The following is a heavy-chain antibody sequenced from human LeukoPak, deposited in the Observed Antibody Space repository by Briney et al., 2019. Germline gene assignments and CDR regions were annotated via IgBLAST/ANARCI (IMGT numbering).Heavy chain of an antibody. CDR1: GFTFSSFW. J-gene: IGHJ4*02. CDR2: INSDESAT. V-gene: IGHV3-74*01. D-gene: IGHD3-10*01. Sequence: GGSLRLSCAASGFTFSSFWMHWVRQAPGKGLVWVSHINSDESATNYADSVRGRFTISRDNAKNTLYLQMNSLTAEDTAVYYCARGMRDYYGLDYWGQGTLVTVSS. CDR3: ARGMRDYYGLDY.